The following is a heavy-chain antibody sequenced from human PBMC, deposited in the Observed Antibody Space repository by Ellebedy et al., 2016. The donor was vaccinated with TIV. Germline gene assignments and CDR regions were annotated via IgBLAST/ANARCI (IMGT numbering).Heavy chain of an antibody. V-gene: IGHV3-73*01. J-gene: IGHJ4*02. D-gene: IGHD1-20*01. Sequence: GESLKISXAASGFLFNQYGMHWARQSSGKGLEWIGRIRSQANSYATAYAPSVKGRFFISRDDSKNTAYLHMNSLNTEDSAVYYCTRRGVSGGITFDYWGQGTLVTVSS. CDR2: IRSQANSYAT. CDR1: GFLFNQYG. CDR3: TRRGVSGGITFDY.